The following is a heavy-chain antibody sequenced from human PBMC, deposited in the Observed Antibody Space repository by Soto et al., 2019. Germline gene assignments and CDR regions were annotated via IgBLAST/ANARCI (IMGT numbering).Heavy chain of an antibody. CDR2: ITISSSYI. D-gene: IGHD6-19*01. CDR1: GFTFRNYA. V-gene: IGHV3-21*01. CDR3: ARAGAGSGWFDP. Sequence: EVQLVESGGGLVKPGGSLRLSCAASGFTFRNYAMNWVRQAPGKGLEWVSSITISSSYIHYADSVKGRFTSSRDNAKNSLYLQMNSLRVEDTAVYYCARAGAGSGWFDPWGQGTLVTVS. J-gene: IGHJ5*02.